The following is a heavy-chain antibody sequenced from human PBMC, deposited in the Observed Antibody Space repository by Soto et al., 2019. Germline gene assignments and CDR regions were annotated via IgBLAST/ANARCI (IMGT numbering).Heavy chain of an antibody. J-gene: IGHJ6*03. Sequence: ASVKVSCKASGYTFTSYGISWVRQAPGQGLEWMGWISAYNGNTNYAQKLQGRVTMTTDTSTSTAYMEMRSLRSDDTAVNYCGRDSYHYYYYMDVWAKGPRSPSP. V-gene: IGHV1-18*01. CDR1: GYTFTSYG. CDR2: ISAYNGNT. CDR3: GRDSYHYYYYMDV.